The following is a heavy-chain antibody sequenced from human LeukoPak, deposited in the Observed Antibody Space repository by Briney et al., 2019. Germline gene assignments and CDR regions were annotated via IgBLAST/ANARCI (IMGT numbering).Heavy chain of an antibody. CDR3: ARDWFHAIDY. CDR1: GFTFSSYE. D-gene: IGHD2/OR15-2a*01. J-gene: IGHJ4*02. Sequence: PGGSLRLSCAASGFTFSSYEMNWVRQAPGEGLVWVSRIRSDGSDTRYAESVKGRFTISRDNAKNTLYLQMNSLRAEDTAVYYCARDWFHAIDYWGQGTLVTVSS. V-gene: IGHV3-74*01. CDR2: IRSDGSDT.